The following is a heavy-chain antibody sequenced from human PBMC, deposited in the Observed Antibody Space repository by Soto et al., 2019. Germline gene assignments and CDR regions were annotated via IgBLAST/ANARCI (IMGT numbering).Heavy chain of an antibody. CDR1: GDSVSSGGFY. V-gene: IGHV4-61*03. CDR3: ARESAGYRDDLHAFDI. J-gene: IGHJ3*02. Sequence: QVRLQESGPGLVEPSETLSLTCTVSGDSVSSGGFYWSWIRQPPGKGLEWIGYVYYSGSTIYSPSLRSRVTMSVDTSKNHFSLNVSSVTAADSAVYYCARESAGYRDDLHAFDIWGQGTMVTVSS. D-gene: IGHD5-18*01. CDR2: VYYSGST.